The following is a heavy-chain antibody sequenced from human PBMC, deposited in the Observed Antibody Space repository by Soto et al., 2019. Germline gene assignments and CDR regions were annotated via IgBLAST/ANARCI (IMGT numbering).Heavy chain of an antibody. V-gene: IGHV4-30-4*01. D-gene: IGHD2-2*02. CDR3: ARGSSPEGAIQMSFDY. CDR1: GGSISSCDYY. J-gene: IGHJ4*02. Sequence: SETLSLTCPVSGGSISSCDYYWSWIRQPPGKGLEWIGYIYYSGTTYYNPSLKSRVTISVDTSKNQFSLKLSSVTAADTAVYYCARGSSPEGAIQMSFDYWGQGALVNCSS. CDR2: IYYSGTT.